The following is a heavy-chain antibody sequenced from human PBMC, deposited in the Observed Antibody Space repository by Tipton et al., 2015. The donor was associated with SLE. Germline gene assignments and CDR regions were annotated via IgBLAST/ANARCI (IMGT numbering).Heavy chain of an antibody. J-gene: IGHJ5*02. CDR1: GGSFSSSSYY. CDR3: ARDRRDLWRFGAHFDP. D-gene: IGHD3-10*01. V-gene: IGHV4-61*01. Sequence: TLSLTCAVYGGSFSSSSYYWSWIRQPPGKGLEWIGYIYYSGSTNYNPSLKSRVTISVDTSKNQFSLKLSSVTAADTAVHYCARDRRDLWRFGAHFDPWGQGTLVTVSS. CDR2: IYYSGST.